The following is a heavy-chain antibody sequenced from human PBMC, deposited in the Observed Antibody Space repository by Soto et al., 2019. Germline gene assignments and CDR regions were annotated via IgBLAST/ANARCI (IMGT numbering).Heavy chain of an antibody. CDR1: GGTFSSYT. D-gene: IGHD6-13*01. CDR2: IIPILGIA. CDR3: ARGRGQQLENNWFDP. Sequence: SVKVSCKASGGTFSSYTISWVRQAPGQGLEWMGRIIPILGIANYAQRFQGRVTITADKSTSTAYMELSSLRSEDTAVYYCARGRGQQLENNWFDPWGQGTLVTVSS. V-gene: IGHV1-69*02. J-gene: IGHJ5*02.